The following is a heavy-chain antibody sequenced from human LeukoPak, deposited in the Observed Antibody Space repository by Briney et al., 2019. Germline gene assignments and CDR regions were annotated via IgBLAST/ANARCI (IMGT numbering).Heavy chain of an antibody. CDR1: GGSINSYY. V-gene: IGHV4-59*08. CDR3: ARLPGDAFDI. Sequence: SETLSLTCTVSGGSINSYYWSWIRQPPGKGLEWIGYIYYSGSTNYNPSLKSRVTISVDTSKNQFSLKLSSVTAADTAVYYCARLPGDAFDIWGQGTMVTVSS. CDR2: IYYSGST. J-gene: IGHJ3*02.